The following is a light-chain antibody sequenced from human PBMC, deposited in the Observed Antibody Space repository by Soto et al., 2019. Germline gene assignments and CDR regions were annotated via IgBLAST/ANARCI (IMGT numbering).Light chain of an antibody. CDR2: GAS. V-gene: IGKV3-20*01. J-gene: IGKJ4*01. Sequence: EIVLTQSPGTLSLSPGERATLSCRTSQSDISTSLAWYQQKPGQAPRLLIYGASNRATGIPDRFSGSGSGTDFTLTINRLEPEDFAMYYCQQYGSSPLTFGGGTKVEIK. CDR1: QSDISTS. CDR3: QQYGSSPLT.